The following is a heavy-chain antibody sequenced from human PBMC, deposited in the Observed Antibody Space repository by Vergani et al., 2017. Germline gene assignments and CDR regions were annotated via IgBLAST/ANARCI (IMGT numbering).Heavy chain of an antibody. CDR3: ARLSXDTTPYLQGGYGC. Sequence: EVQLLQSGGGVIQPGGSVRLSCAASGFTFSACPMTWVRQAPGKGLEWVSAIRARYPSTYYADSVKGRFTISRDNSKNMLYLQMNSLRAEDTAVYYCARLSXDTTPYLQGGYGCWGQGTLVSVSS. D-gene: IGHD2-15*01. J-gene: IGHJ4*02. CDR2: IRARYPST. CDR1: GFTFSACP. V-gene: IGHV3-23*01.